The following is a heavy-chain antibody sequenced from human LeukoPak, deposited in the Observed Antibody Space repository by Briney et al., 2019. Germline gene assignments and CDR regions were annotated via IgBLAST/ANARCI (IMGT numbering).Heavy chain of an antibody. J-gene: IGHJ6*04. CDR2: ISSSGSTI. CDR3: AKDGGYCSSTSCYYYGMDV. CDR1: GFTFSSYE. V-gene: IGHV3-48*03. D-gene: IGHD2-2*01. Sequence: GGSLRLSCAASGFTFSSYEMNWVRQAPGKGLEWVSYISSSGSTIYYADSVKGRFTISRDNAKNSLYLQMNSLRAEETAVYYCAKDGGYCSSTSCYYYGMDVWGKGTTVTVSS.